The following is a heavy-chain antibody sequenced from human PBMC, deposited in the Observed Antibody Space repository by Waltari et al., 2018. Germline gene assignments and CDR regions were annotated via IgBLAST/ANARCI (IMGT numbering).Heavy chain of an antibody. CDR2: CNSNRGGT. V-gene: IGHV1-2*02. CDR1: GYTFTGYD. J-gene: IGHJ4*02. Sequence: QVQLVQSGAEVKKRGASVEVSGKASGYTFTGYDMHWVREAPGQGREWLGSCNSNRGGTNHTQKVQGRVTMTSDTSISTDYMELRRLRADDTAVYYCSRDSSQYDFWSGADYWGQGTLVTVSS. CDR3: SRDSSQYDFWSGADY. D-gene: IGHD3-3*01.